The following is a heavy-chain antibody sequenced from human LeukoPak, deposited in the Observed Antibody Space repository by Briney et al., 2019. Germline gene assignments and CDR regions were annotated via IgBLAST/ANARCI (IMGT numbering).Heavy chain of an antibody. CDR3: ARDQDGYCSSTSWFDP. V-gene: IGHV1-18*01. J-gene: IGHJ5*02. Sequence: ASVKVSCKASGYTFTSYGISWVRRAPGQGLEWMGWISAYNGNTNYAQKLQGRVTMTTDTSTSTAYMELRSLRSDDTAVYYCARDQDGYCSSTSWFDPWGQGTLVTVSS. CDR1: GYTFTSYG. CDR2: ISAYNGNT. D-gene: IGHD2-2*01.